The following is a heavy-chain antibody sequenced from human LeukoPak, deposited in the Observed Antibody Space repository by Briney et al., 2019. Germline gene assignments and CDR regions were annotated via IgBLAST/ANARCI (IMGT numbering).Heavy chain of an antibody. D-gene: IGHD3-9*01. V-gene: IGHV3-33*01. CDR2: IWYDGSNK. CDR1: GFTFSSYG. Sequence: GRSLRLSCAASGFTFSSYGMHWVRQAPGKGLEWVAVIWYDGSNKYYADSVKGRFTISRDNSKNTLYLQMNSLRAEDTAVYYCARETVYDILTGYFYYYYYGMVVWGKGTTVTVSS. CDR3: ARETVYDILTGYFYYYYYGMVV. J-gene: IGHJ6*04.